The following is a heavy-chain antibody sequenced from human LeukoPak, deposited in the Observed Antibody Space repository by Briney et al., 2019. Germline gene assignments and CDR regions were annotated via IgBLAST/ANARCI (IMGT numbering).Heavy chain of an antibody. D-gene: IGHD3-9*01. J-gene: IGHJ1*01. CDR1: GFPFDNYG. Sequence: GGSLRLSCEVSGFPFDNYGMDWVRQTPGRGLEWVSYISGRGTNKEYADSVKGRFTISRDSAENALYLQMNNLRAEDTAVYYCARETTDILTSWWFQHWGQGTLVTVSS. CDR3: ARETTDILTSWWFQH. V-gene: IGHV3-48*04. CDR2: ISGRGTNK.